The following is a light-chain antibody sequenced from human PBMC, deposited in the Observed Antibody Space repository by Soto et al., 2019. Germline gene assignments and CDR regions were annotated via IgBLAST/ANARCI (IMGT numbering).Light chain of an antibody. CDR3: LQDHDDSWT. Sequence: AIQMTQSPSSLSASVGDRITITCRAGQGIESDLSWYQQRPGKAPKLLIYAASNVHSGVPPRFSGSRSGTEFTLTISNLQPEDFASYYCLQDHDDSWTFGQGTKVDIK. CDR1: QGIESD. J-gene: IGKJ1*01. V-gene: IGKV1-6*01. CDR2: AAS.